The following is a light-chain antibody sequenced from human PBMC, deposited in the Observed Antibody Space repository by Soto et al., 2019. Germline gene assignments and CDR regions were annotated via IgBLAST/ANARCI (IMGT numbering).Light chain of an antibody. J-gene: IGKJ1*01. CDR1: QGISSY. CDR3: QRYDTYST. CDR2: AAS. V-gene: IGKV1-8*01. Sequence: AIRMTQSPSSLSASTGDRVTITCRASQGISSYLAWYQQKPGKAPKLLIYAASNLQSGVPSRFSGSGSGTEFTLTISSLQPDDFATYYCQRYDTYSTFGQGTKVDI.